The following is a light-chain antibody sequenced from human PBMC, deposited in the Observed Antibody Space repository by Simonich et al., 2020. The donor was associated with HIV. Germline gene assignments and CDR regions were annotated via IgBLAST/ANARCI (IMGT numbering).Light chain of an antibody. CDR2: LGS. CDR1: QSLLHSNGYNY. V-gene: IGKV2-28*01. CDR3: MQALQTPPT. Sequence: DIVMTQSPLSLPVTPGEPASISCRSSQSLLHSNGYNYLDWYLQKPGQSPQLLIDLGSNRASGGPDRFSGSGSGTDFTLKISRVEAEDVGVYYCMQALQTPPTFGQGTRLEIK. J-gene: IGKJ5*01.